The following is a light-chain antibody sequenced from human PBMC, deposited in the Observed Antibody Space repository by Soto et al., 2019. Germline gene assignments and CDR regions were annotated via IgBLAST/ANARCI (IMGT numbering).Light chain of an antibody. CDR3: QPWGTAIHV. CDR1: SGHSSYA. CDR2: LNSDGSH. Sequence: QLVLTQSPSASASLGASVKLTCTLSSGHSSYAIAWHQQQPEKGPRYLMKLNSDGSHSKGDGIPDRFSGSSSGAVRYLTISSLQSEDEADYYCQPWGTAIHVFGGGTKVTVL. J-gene: IGLJ3*02. V-gene: IGLV4-69*01.